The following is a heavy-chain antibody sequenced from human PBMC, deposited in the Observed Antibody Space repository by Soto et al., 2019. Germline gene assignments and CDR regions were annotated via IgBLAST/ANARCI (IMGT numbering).Heavy chain of an antibody. Sequence: SETLSLNCTVSGGSISSGGYYWSWIRQHPGKGLEWIGYIYYSGSTYYNPSLKSRVTISVDTSKNQFSLKLSSVTAADTAVYYCARTRADYGDYPFDYWGQGTLVTVSS. CDR3: ARTRADYGDYPFDY. CDR1: GGSISSGGYY. J-gene: IGHJ4*02. CDR2: IYYSGST. D-gene: IGHD4-17*01. V-gene: IGHV4-31*03.